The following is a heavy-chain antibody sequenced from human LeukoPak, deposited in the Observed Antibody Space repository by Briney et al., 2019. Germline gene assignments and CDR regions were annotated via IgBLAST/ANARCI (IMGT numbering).Heavy chain of an antibody. D-gene: IGHD3-22*01. CDR3: ARSDSSGYYSFDY. Sequence: SGTLSLTCAVSGXSISSSNGWSWVRQPPGKGLEWIGEIYHSGSTNFNPSLKSRVTISVDKSKNQFSLKLTSVTAADTAVYYCARSDSSGYYSFDYWGQGTLVTVSS. CDR2: IYHSGST. CDR1: GXSISSSNG. V-gene: IGHV4-4*02. J-gene: IGHJ4*02.